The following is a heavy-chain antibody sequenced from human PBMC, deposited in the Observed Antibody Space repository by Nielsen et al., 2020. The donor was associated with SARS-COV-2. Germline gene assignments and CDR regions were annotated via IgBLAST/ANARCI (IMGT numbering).Heavy chain of an antibody. J-gene: IGHJ1*01. D-gene: IGHD3-10*01. CDR2: IKSKVDGGTT. CDR3: TTGGITMVRGVMQY. CDR1: GFTFGDYG. Sequence: GGSLRLSCVSSGFTFGDYGMHWVRQAPGKGLEWVGRIKSKVDGGTTDYAGPVKGRFTISRDDSKNTLYLQMNSLKTEDTAVYYCTTGGITMVRGVMQYWGQGTLVTVSP. V-gene: IGHV3-15*01.